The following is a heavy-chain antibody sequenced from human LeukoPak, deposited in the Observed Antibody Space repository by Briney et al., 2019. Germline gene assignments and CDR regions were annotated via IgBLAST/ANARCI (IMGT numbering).Heavy chain of an antibody. D-gene: IGHD4-11*01. CDR3: ARGGGNDYKYNAFDI. CDR2: ISSSGSSK. V-gene: IGHV3-48*03. J-gene: IGHJ3*02. Sequence: GGSLRLSCAASGFTFSSHEMNWVRQAPGKGLECVSYISSSGSSKYYADSVKGRFTISRDNAKNSLYLQMNSLRAEDTAVYYCARGGGNDYKYNAFDIWGQGIMVTVSS. CDR1: GFTFSSHE.